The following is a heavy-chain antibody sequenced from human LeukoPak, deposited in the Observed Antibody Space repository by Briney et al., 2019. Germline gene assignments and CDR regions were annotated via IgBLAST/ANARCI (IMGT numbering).Heavy chain of an antibody. Sequence: SETLSLTCTVSGGSISSYYWSWIRQPPGEGLEWIGYIYYSGSTNYDPSLKSRVTISVDTSKNQFSLKLSSVTAADTAVYYCARLGRPVGYYFDYWGQGTLVTVSS. CDR2: IYYSGST. CDR3: ARLGRPVGYYFDY. CDR1: GGSISSYY. V-gene: IGHV4-59*08. D-gene: IGHD3-16*01. J-gene: IGHJ4*02.